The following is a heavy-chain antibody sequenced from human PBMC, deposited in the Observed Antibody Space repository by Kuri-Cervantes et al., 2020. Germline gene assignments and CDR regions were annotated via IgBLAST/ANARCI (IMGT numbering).Heavy chain of an antibody. CDR3: ARHIDGYRRYYYYMDV. CDR1: GYSFTSYW. D-gene: IGHD5-18*01. V-gene: IGHV5-51*01. CDR2: IYPGDSDT. Sequence: GGSLRLSCKGSGYSFTSYWIGWVRQMPGKGLERMGIIYPGDSDTRYSPSFQGQVTISADKSISTAYLQWSSLKASDSAIYYCARHIDGYRRYYYYMDVWGKGTTVTVSS. J-gene: IGHJ6*03.